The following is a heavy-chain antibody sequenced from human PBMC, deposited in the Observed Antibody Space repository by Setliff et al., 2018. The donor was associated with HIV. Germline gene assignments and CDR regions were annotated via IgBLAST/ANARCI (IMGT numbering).Heavy chain of an antibody. CDR3: AKDGVTDGSGSYFDY. CDR2: MSSGGSST. J-gene: IGHJ4*02. Sequence: GGSLRLSCVASGFTFSSYAISWVRQAPGKGLEWVLIMSSGGSSTSYADSVKGRFTISRDHSKNTLYLQMNSLRAEDTAVYYCAKDGVTDGSGSYFDYWGQGTLVTV. V-gene: IGHV3-23*03. D-gene: IGHD3-10*01. CDR1: GFTFSSYA.